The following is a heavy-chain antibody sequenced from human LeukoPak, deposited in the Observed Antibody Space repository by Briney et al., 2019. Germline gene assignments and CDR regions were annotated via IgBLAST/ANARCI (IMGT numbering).Heavy chain of an antibody. CDR1: GVSMSNHY. Sequence: SETLSLTCTVSGVSMSNHYWSWIRQPPGKGLEWIGYIYDSETTNYNPSLNSRVTMSVDMSKNQFSLKLSSVTAADTALYYCASRPGGSTWYGVFDFWSRGTLVTVSS. V-gene: IGHV4-59*11. CDR2: IYDSETT. J-gene: IGHJ4*02. D-gene: IGHD6-13*01. CDR3: ASRPGGSTWYGVFDF.